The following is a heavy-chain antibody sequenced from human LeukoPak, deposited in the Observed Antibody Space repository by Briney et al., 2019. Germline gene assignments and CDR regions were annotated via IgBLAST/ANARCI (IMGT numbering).Heavy chain of an antibody. CDR1: GYTFTSYY. J-gene: IGHJ4*02. V-gene: IGHV1-46*01. Sequence: ASVTVSCKASGYTFTSYYMHWVRQAPGQGLEWMGIINPSGGSTSYAQKFQGRVTMTRDTSTSTVYMELSSLRSEDTAVYYCARGREELEGGYYAFYYFDYWGQGTLVTVSS. CDR3: ARGREELEGGYYAFYYFDY. D-gene: IGHD3-22*01. CDR2: INPSGGST.